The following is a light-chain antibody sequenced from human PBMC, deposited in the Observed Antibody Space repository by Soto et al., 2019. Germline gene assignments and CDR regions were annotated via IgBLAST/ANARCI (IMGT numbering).Light chain of an antibody. V-gene: IGLV1-40*01. Sequence: QPVLTQPPSVTGAPGQRVTISCTGSNSNIGAGYDVHWYRQFPGTAPKLLIYGNINRPSGVPDRFSGSKSGTSASLAITGLQAEDEAHYYCHSFDSRLIGLLFGGGTKVTVL. CDR1: NSNIGAGYD. CDR2: GNI. CDR3: HSFDSRLIGLL. J-gene: IGLJ2*01.